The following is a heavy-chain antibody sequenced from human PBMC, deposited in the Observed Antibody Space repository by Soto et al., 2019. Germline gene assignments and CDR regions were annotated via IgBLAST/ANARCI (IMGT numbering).Heavy chain of an antibody. V-gene: IGHV3-74*01. CDR1: GFTFSSYW. CDR3: ARDSGGLNSLVLRLTTFPDY. Sequence: GGSLRLSCAASGFTFSSYWMHWVRQAPGKGLVWVSRINSDGSSTSYADSVKGRFTISRDNAKNTLYLQMNSLRAEDTAVYYCARDSGGLNSLVLRLTTFPDYWGQGTLVTVSS. J-gene: IGHJ4*02. CDR2: INSDGSST. D-gene: IGHD3-3*01.